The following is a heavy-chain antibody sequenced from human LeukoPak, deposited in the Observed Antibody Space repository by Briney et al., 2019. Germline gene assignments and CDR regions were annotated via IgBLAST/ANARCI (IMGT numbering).Heavy chain of an antibody. CDR2: MSSGSRYI. Sequence: PGGSLRLSCTASGFTFTTYAMTWVGQAAGKGRECISCMSSGSRYIYYADSVRGRFTISRDNTRNSLYLALTNLRAEDTAIYYCARDRPTGASRIFVVQWGQGTPVTVSS. CDR1: GFTFTTYA. D-gene: IGHD2-15*01. V-gene: IGHV3-21*06. J-gene: IGHJ4*02. CDR3: ARDRPTGASRIFVVQ.